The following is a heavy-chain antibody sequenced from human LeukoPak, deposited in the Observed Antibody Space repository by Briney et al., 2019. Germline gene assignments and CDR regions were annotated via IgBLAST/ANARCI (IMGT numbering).Heavy chain of an antibody. Sequence: GGSLRLSCAASGFTFSSYWLSWVRQAPGKGLEWVTFIGYDGRNKYYADSVKGRFTISRDNSKNTLYLQMNSLRAEDTAVYYCAKDNAYYYADYWGQGTLVTVSS. V-gene: IGHV3-30*02. CDR2: IGYDGRNK. CDR3: AKDNAYYYADY. J-gene: IGHJ4*02. CDR1: GFTFSSYW. D-gene: IGHD3-10*01.